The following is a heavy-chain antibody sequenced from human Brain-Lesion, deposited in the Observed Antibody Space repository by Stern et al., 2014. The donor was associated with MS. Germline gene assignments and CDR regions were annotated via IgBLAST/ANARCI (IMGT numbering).Heavy chain of an antibody. V-gene: IGHV4-39*02. CDR3: AGEEDIRYCSGGSCTGNWFDP. D-gene: IGHD2-15*01. CDR1: GGSVSSTSYA. CDR2: IYYSGNT. J-gene: IGHJ5*02. Sequence: QVQLVESGPGLVKPSETLSLTCTVAGGSVSSTSYAWAWIRQPPGKGLEWIGTIYYSGNTYYSPSLKSRLTISLDTPQIHSSPHLRSVTAADTAVYYCAGEEDIRYCSGGSCTGNWFDPWGQGTLVTVSS.